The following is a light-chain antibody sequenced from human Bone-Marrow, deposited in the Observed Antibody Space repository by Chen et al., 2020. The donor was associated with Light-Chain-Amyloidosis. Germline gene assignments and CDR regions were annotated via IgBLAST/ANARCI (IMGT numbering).Light chain of an antibody. CDR3: QQYGTSPLT. CDR1: QAISSNY. V-gene: IGKV3-20*01. J-gene: IGKJ4*01. CDR2: GSS. Sequence: EIVLTQSPGTLSLSPGEGANLSCRASQAISSNYLTWYQQKFGQAPRLLIYGSSSRATGIPDRVTGSGSGTDITLTINRLEPEDFAMYYCQQYGTSPLTLGGGTKVEI.